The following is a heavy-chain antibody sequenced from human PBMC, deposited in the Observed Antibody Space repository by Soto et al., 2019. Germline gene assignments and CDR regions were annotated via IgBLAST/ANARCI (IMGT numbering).Heavy chain of an antibody. J-gene: IGHJ4*02. CDR3: ATGGWSRGRLDY. CDR2: ISGSGVST. V-gene: IGHV3-23*01. Sequence: EVQLLESGGGLVQPGESLRLSCAVSGFTFSSNVMSWVRQVPGKGLEWVSVISGSGVSTYYADSVKGRFTISRDNSKRTLFLQMNSLRAEDTAVYYCATGGWSRGRLDYWGQGTLVTVSS. D-gene: IGHD6-19*01. CDR1: GFTFSSNV.